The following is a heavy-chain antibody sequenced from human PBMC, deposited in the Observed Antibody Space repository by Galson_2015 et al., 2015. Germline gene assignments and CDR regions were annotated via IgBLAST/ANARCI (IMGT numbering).Heavy chain of an antibody. V-gene: IGHV3-7*03. CDR1: GFTFSNYW. D-gene: IGHD3-10*01. CDR3: ASQTWTGSFDY. J-gene: IGHJ4*02. Sequence: SLRLSCAAYGFTFSNYWMSWVRQAPGKGLEWVANIKQNGSEKYYVDSVKGRFTISRDNAKNSLYLQMNSLRAEDTAIYYCASQTWTGSFDYWGQGILLTVSS. CDR2: IKQNGSEK.